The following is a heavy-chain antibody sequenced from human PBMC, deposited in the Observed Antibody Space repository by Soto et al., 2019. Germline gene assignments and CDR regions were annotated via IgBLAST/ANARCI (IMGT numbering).Heavy chain of an antibody. Sequence: SETLCLTCTVSGGSISSYYWSWIRQPPGKGLEWIGYIYYSGSTNYNPSLKSRVTISVDTSKNQFSLKLSSVTAADTAVYYCARRALGHSSWYNWFDPWGQGTLVTVSS. CDR3: ARRALGHSSWYNWFDP. D-gene: IGHD6-13*01. CDR2: IYYSGST. J-gene: IGHJ5*02. V-gene: IGHV4-59*08. CDR1: GGSISSYY.